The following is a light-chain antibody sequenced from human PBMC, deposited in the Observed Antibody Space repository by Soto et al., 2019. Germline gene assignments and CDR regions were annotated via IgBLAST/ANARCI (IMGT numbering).Light chain of an antibody. J-gene: IGKJ1*01. CDR2: GVS. CDR1: QSINSY. Sequence: DIQMTQSPSSLSASVGDRVTITCRASQSINSYLNWYQQKPGKAPKLLIYGVSNLQGGVPSRFSGSGSGTEFTLTISSLQPEDFATYFCQQSYSTRRTFGQGTKV. V-gene: IGKV1-39*01. CDR3: QQSYSTRRT.